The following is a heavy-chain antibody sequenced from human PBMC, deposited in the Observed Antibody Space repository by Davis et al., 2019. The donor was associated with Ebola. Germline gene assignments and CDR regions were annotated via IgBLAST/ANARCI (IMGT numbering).Heavy chain of an antibody. Sequence: MPSETLSLTCTVSGGSISSYYWSWIRQPPGKGLEWIGYIYYSGSTKYNPSLKSRVTISVDTSKNQFSLKLSSVTAADTAVYYCARGVRVLWFGELFDYYYGMDVWGQGTTVTVSS. CDR2: IYYSGST. J-gene: IGHJ6*02. D-gene: IGHD3-10*01. CDR3: ARGVRVLWFGELFDYYYGMDV. CDR1: GGSISSYY. V-gene: IGHV4-59*01.